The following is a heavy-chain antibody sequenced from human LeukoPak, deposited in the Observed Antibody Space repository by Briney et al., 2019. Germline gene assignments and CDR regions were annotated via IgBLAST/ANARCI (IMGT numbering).Heavy chain of an antibody. D-gene: IGHD6-13*01. J-gene: IGHJ4*02. Sequence: GGSLRLSCAASGFSVSSSYMSWVRQAPGKGLEWVSVIYGGGSGGSTPYADSVKCRFTISRDNSKNTLYLQMNSLRAEDTAVYYCARIAAAGPFDYWGQGTLVTVSS. CDR2: IYGGGSGGST. CDR3: ARIAAAGPFDY. CDR1: GFSVSSSY. V-gene: IGHV3-53*01.